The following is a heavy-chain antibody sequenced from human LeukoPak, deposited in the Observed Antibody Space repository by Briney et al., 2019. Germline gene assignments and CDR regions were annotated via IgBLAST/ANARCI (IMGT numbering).Heavy chain of an antibody. D-gene: IGHD6-13*01. Sequence: PSETLSLTCAVYGGSFSGYYWSWIRQPPGKGLEWIGEINHSGSTNYNPSLKSRVTISVDTSKNQFSLKLSSVTAADTAVYYCARALIRTYSSSWSLADYWGQGTLVTVSS. J-gene: IGHJ4*02. CDR2: INHSGST. CDR3: ARALIRTYSSSWSLADY. V-gene: IGHV4-34*01. CDR1: GGSFSGYY.